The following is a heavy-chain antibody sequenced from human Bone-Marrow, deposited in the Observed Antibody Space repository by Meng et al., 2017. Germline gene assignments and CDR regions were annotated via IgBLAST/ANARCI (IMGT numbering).Heavy chain of an antibody. CDR1: GYTFTSYE. J-gene: IGHJ5*02. V-gene: IGHV1-8*01. Sequence: ASVKVSCKASGYTFTSYEINWVRQATGQGLEWMGWMNPNTGNTGYAQKFQGRVTMTRNISISTSYMELTSLGSEDTAVYYCARGLGYCSGGRCYDNWFDPWGQGTLVTVSS. CDR2: MNPNTGNT. CDR3: ARGLGYCSGGRCYDNWFDP. D-gene: IGHD2-15*01.